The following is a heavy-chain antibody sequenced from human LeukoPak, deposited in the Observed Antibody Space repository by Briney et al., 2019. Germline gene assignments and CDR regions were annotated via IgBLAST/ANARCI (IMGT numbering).Heavy chain of an antibody. V-gene: IGHV3-74*01. CDR3: STGSGHAFDI. D-gene: IGHD3-10*01. CDR1: GFTFSSYW. J-gene: IGHJ3*02. Sequence: GGSLRLSCAATGFTFSSYWMHWVRQVLGKGVVWVSRINSDGSSTSYADSVKGRFTISRDNAKNTLYVQMNSLRAEDTAVYYCSTGSGHAFDIWGRGTMVTVSS. CDR2: INSDGSST.